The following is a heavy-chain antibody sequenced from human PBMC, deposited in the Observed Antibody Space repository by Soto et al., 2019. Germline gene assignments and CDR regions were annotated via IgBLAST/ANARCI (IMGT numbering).Heavy chain of an antibody. D-gene: IGHD6-6*01. J-gene: IGHJ6*03. CDR1: GFTLSGYA. Sequence: EVQLAESGGGLAQPGGSLRLSCAASGFTLSGYAMDWVRQAPGKGLEYVSGISSNGVGTYYANSVQGRFTISRDNSKDTVYLQMGSLRPDDMAVYYCARRARPDFYYMDVWGKGTTVTVS. V-gene: IGHV3-64*01. CDR2: ISSNGVGT. CDR3: ARRARPDFYYMDV.